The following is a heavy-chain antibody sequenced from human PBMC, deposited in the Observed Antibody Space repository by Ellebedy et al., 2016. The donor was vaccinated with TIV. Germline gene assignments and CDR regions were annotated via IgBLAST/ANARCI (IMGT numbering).Heavy chain of an antibody. CDR3: ARDAGSLVVVAASGSFDS. V-gene: IGHV3-21*01. J-gene: IGHJ5*01. CDR1: GFTFSNYG. D-gene: IGHD2-15*01. CDR2: ISSSGSYI. Sequence: GGSLRLSCAASGFTFSNYGMNWVRQAPGKGLEWVSSISSSGSYIFYADSLRGRFTISRDNAKNSLYLQMNSLRAEDTAVYYCARDAGSLVVVAASGSFDSWGQGTLVTVSS.